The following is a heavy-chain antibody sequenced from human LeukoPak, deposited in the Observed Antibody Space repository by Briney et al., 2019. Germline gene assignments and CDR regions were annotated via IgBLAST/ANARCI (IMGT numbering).Heavy chain of an antibody. CDR3: ARAVCPTIKFCDSSYFMDV. V-gene: IGHV3-21*04. CDR1: GFPFGTYS. J-gene: IGHJ6*03. Sequence: GGSLRLSCAASGFPFGTYSMNWVRQAPGKGLEWVSSISSSPPYIFYADSVKGRFTISRDNAKNSLYLQMNSLRAEDTALYYCARAVCPTIKFCDSSYFMDVWGKGTTVNVS. D-gene: IGHD6-6*01. CDR2: ISSSPPYI.